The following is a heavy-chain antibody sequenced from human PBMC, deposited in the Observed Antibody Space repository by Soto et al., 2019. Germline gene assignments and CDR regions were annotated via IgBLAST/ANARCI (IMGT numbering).Heavy chain of an antibody. V-gene: IGHV3-23*01. J-gene: IGHJ5*02. D-gene: IGHD6-19*01. CDR1: GFTFSSYA. CDR2: ISGSGGST. CDR3: AKEVYSSGWYNWFDP. Sequence: GGSLRLSCAASGFTFSSYAMSWVRQAPGKGLEWVSAISGSGGSTYYADSVKGRFTISRDNSKNTLYLQMNGLRAEDTAVYYCAKEVYSSGWYNWFDPWGQGTLVTVSS.